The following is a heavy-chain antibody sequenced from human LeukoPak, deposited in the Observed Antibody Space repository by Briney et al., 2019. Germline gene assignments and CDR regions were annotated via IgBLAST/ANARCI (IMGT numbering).Heavy chain of an antibody. V-gene: IGHV4-4*07. J-gene: IGHJ4*02. Sequence: TSETLSLTCTVSGGSISSYYWSWIRQTAGKGLEWIGRIYTSGSTNYNPSLKSRVTMSVDTSKNQFSLKLSSVTAADTAVYYCASLKPRPYMDTAMVDYWGQGTLVTVSS. CDR1: GGSISSYY. CDR3: ASLKPRPYMDTAMVDY. D-gene: IGHD5-18*01. CDR2: IYTSGST.